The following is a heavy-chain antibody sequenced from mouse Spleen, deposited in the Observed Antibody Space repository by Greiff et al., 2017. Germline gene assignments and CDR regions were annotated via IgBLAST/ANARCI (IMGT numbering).Heavy chain of an antibody. CDR3: ARLRAYAMDY. V-gene: IGHV5-9-2*01. CDR2: ISGGGSYT. J-gene: IGHJ4*01. CDR1: GFTFSSYG. D-gene: IGHD3-3*01. Sequence: EVHLVESGGGLVKPGGSLKLSCAASGFTFSSYGMSWVRQTPEKRLEWVATISGGGSYTYYPDSVKGRFTISRDNAKNNLYLQMSSLRSEDTAMYYCARLRAYAMDYWGQGTSVTVSS.